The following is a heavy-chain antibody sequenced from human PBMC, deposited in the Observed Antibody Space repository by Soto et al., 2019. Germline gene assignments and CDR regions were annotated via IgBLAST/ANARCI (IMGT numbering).Heavy chain of an antibody. J-gene: IGHJ4*02. CDR2: VNPNSGKT. V-gene: IGHV1-8*01. CDR3: ERGYYDSSGYYTIDY. CDR1: GYTFTSYD. Sequence: ASVKVSCKASGYTFTSYDIMWVRQATGQGLEWMGWVNPNSGKTDSAQKFQGRVTMTWNTSIKTVYMELSGLRSEDTAVYYCERGYYDSSGYYTIDYWGQGTQVTVYS. D-gene: IGHD3-22*01.